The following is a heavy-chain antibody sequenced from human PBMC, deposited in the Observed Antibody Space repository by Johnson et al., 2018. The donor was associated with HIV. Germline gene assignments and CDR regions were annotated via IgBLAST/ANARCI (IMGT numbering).Heavy chain of an antibody. D-gene: IGHD4-17*01. CDR1: GFTFSSYA. Sequence: VQLVESGGGVVQPGRSLRLSCAASGFTFSSYAMYWVRQAPGKGLEYVSAISSNGGSTYYANSVKGRFTISRDNSKNTLYLQMGSLRAEDMAVYYCARESTATRGDAFDIWGQGTMVTVSS. J-gene: IGHJ3*02. CDR2: ISSNGGST. V-gene: IGHV3-64*01. CDR3: ARESTATRGDAFDI.